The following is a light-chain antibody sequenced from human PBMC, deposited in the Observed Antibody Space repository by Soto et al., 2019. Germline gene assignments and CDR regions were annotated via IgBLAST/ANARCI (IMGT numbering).Light chain of an antibody. V-gene: IGKV1-5*03. CDR2: KAS. J-gene: IGKJ2*01. CDR1: QSISSW. Sequence: DIPMTQSPSTLSASVGDRVTITCRASQSISSWLAWYQQKPGKAPKLLIYKASSLESEVPSRFSGSGSGTEFTLTISSLQPDDFATYYCQQYNSPPYTFGQGTKLDIK. CDR3: QQYNSPPYT.